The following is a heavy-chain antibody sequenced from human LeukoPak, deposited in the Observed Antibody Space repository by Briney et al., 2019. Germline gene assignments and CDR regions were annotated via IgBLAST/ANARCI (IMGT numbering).Heavy chain of an antibody. CDR3: ARVVSGWYIADAFDI. J-gene: IGHJ3*02. CDR2: MNPNSGNT. D-gene: IGHD6-19*01. CDR1: GYTFTSYD. Sequence: ASVKVSCKASGYTFTSYDINWVRQATGQGLEWMGWMNPNSGNTGYAQKFQGRVTITRNTSISTAYMELSSLRSEDTAVYYCARVVSGWYIADAFDIWGQGTMVTVSS. V-gene: IGHV1-8*03.